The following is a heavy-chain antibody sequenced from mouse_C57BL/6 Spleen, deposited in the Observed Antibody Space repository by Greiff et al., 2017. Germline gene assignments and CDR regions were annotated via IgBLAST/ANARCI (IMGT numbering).Heavy chain of an antibody. CDR1: GYTFTDYE. CDR2: IDPETGGT. Sequence: QVQLQQSGAELVRPGASVTLSCKASGYTFTDYEMHWVKQTPVHGLEWIGAIDPETGGTAYNQKFKGKAILTADKSSSTAYMELRSLTSEDSAVYYCTRANPTVRDFDYWGQGTTLTVSS. D-gene: IGHD1-1*01. CDR3: TRANPTVRDFDY. V-gene: IGHV1-15*01. J-gene: IGHJ2*01.